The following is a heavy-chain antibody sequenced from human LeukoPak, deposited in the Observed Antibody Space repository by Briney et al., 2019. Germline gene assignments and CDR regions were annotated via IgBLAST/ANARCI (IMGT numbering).Heavy chain of an antibody. J-gene: IGHJ4*02. V-gene: IGHV3-21*01. CDR3: ARDRIVGATDY. CDR1: GFTFSSYS. D-gene: IGHD1-26*01. CDR2: ISSSSSYI. Sequence: GGSLRLSCAASGFTFSSYSMNWVRQAPGKGLEWVSSISSSSSYIYYADSVKSRFTISRDNAKNSLYLQMNSLRAEDTAVYYCARDRIVGATDYWGQGTLVTVSS.